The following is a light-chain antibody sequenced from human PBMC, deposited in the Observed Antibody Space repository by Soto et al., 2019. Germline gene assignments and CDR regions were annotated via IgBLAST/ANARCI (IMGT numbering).Light chain of an antibody. CDR3: QQLNNYPIT. CDR1: QGISSS. V-gene: IGKV1-9*01. J-gene: IGKJ5*01. Sequence: DIQLTQSPSFLSASVGDRVTITCRASQGISSSFAWYQQKPGKAPKLLIYAVSPLQSGVPSRFSGSGSGTEFPLTISSRQPENFATYYGQQLNNYPITFGQGTRLEIK. CDR2: AVS.